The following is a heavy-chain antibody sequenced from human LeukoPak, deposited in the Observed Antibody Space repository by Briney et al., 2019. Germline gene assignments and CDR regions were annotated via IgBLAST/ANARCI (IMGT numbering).Heavy chain of an antibody. D-gene: IGHD2-2*02. V-gene: IGHV4-59*01. CDR1: GCSISSYS. CDR3: ARVAYCSSSSCYRAHDS. Sequence: SETLSLTCTVSGCSISSYSWSWIRQPPGKGLEWIGYIYYSGSTNYNPSLKSRVTISVDTSKNQFSLKLSSVTAADTAVYYCARVAYCSSSSCYRAHDSWGQGTLVTVSS. J-gene: IGHJ4*02. CDR2: IYYSGST.